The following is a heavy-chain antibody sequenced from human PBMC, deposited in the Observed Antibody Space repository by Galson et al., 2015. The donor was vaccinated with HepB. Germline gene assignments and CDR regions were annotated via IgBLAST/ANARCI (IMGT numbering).Heavy chain of an antibody. D-gene: IGHD6-6*01. Sequence: SVKVSCKASGGTFSSYAISWVRQAPGQGLEWMGGIIPIFGTANYAQKFQGRVTMTRDTSISTAYMELRSLRSDDTAVYYCARSSRPSYYYYYYMDVWGKGTTVTVSS. CDR1: GGTFSSYA. J-gene: IGHJ6*03. CDR3: ARSSRPSYYYYYYMDV. V-gene: IGHV1-69*05. CDR2: IIPIFGTA.